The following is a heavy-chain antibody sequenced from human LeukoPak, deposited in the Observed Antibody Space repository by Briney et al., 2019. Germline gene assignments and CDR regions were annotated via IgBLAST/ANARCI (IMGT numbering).Heavy chain of an antibody. CDR2: IKQDGSEK. Sequence: GGSLRLSCAASGFTFSTYWMSWVRQAPGKGLEWAASIKQDGSEKYYVDSVKGRFTISRDNAKNSLYLQMNSLRAEDTAVYYCARVGAHPYYFDYWGQGTLVTVSS. D-gene: IGHD3-16*01. CDR1: GFTFSTYW. V-gene: IGHV3-7*01. CDR3: ARVGAHPYYFDY. J-gene: IGHJ4*02.